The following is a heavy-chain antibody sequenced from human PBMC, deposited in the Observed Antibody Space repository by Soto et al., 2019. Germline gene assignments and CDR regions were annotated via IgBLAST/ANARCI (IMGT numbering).Heavy chain of an antibody. CDR3: ARDVQFQSFDY. J-gene: IGHJ4*02. Sequence: PGGSLRLSCAASGFTFSSYWMHWVRQAPGKGLVWVSCINNDGSRTRYADSVKGRFTISRDNAKDTLYLQMNSLRAEDTAAYYCARDVQFQSFDYWGQGIRVTVSS. V-gene: IGHV3-74*01. CDR1: GFTFSSYW. CDR2: INNDGSRT. D-gene: IGHD4-4*01.